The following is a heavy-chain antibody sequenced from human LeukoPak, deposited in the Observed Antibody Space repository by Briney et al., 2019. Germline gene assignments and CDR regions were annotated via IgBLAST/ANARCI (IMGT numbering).Heavy chain of an antibody. D-gene: IGHD3-22*01. V-gene: IGHV5-51*01. CDR2: IYLGDSDT. J-gene: IGHJ4*02. Sequence: GESPQSSCKGSGYNFDTSWIAWVRQMPGKGLEWMGVIYLGDSDTTYSPSFQGQVTISADKSISTAYLQWTTLRASDTAMYYCAASLQVSGSLRHFDYWGQGTLVTVSS. CDR3: AASLQVSGSLRHFDY. CDR1: GYNFDTSW.